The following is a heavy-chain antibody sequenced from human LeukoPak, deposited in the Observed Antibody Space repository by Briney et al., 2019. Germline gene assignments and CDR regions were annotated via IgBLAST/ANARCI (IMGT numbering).Heavy chain of an antibody. V-gene: IGHV3-49*04. CDR3: FGYDSKNNYDMDV. D-gene: IGHD6-13*01. CDR2: VTSKAYGGAT. J-gene: IGHJ6*02. Sequence: GGSLRLSCTASGFTFGDYAMSWVRQAPGEGLEWVGFVTSKAYGGATEYAASVRGRFTISRDDSRRVAYLQMNSLRTEDTAVYYCFGYDSKNNYDMDVWGLGTTVAVSS. CDR1: GFTFGDYA.